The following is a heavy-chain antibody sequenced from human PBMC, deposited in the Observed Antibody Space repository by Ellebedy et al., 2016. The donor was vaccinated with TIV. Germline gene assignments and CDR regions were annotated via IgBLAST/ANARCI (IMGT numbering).Heavy chain of an antibody. J-gene: IGHJ4*02. D-gene: IGHD3-16*01. Sequence: AASVKVSCKASGYTFTSYYVHWVRQAPGQGLAWMGIINPSAGSTAYAQNFQGRVTMTRDTSTSTVYMELSSLRSEDTAMYFCARGLGHTETLTKTGFGDYWGQGTLVTVSS. V-gene: IGHV1-46*01. CDR1: GYTFTSYY. CDR3: ARGLGHTETLTKTGFGDY. CDR2: INPSAGST.